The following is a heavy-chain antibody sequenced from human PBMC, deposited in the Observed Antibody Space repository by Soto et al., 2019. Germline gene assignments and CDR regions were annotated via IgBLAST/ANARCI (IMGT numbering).Heavy chain of an antibody. CDR3: ARDSPYSGSYSVFDS. D-gene: IGHD1-26*01. V-gene: IGHV3-23*01. CDR1: GFTFSTYA. CDR2: VSASGLNT. Sequence: PGGSLRLSCAASGFTFSTYAMAWVRQAPGKGLEWVSGVSASGLNTDYADPVKGRFYISRDNSKNTVSLHMNSLRAEDTAVYYCARDSPYSGSYSVFDSWGQGTLVTVCS. J-gene: IGHJ5*01.